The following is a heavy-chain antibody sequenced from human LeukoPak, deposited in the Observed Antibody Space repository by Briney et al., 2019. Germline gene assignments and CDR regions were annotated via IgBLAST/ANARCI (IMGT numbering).Heavy chain of an antibody. Sequence: SETLSLTCTVSGDSISTSKSYWGWIRQPPLKGLEWIGSIYYTGNTYYNASLKSRVTISVDTSKNQFSLKLSSVTAADTAVYYCARESYDLPIYYYYYMDVWGKGTTVTVSS. CDR1: GDSISTSKSY. D-gene: IGHD5-12*01. CDR2: IYYTGNT. J-gene: IGHJ6*03. CDR3: ARESYDLPIYYYYYMDV. V-gene: IGHV4-39*02.